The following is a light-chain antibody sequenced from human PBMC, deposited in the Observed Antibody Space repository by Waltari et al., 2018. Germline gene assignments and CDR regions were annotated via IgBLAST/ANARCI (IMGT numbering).Light chain of an antibody. V-gene: IGKV3-11*01. CDR1: QGVSDY. CDR3: YQGSNWRPT. CDR2: DES. J-gene: IGKJ1*01. Sequence: EFLLTQSPATLSLSPGERATLPGGPSQGVSDYLAWYQQKPGQVPRLLIYDESRRAAGFPASFSGSGSGTDFPLTISIREPEDLAVYYCYQGSNWRPTFGQGTTVEFK.